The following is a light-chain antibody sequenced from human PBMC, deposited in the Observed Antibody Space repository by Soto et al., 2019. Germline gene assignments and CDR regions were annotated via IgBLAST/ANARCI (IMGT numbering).Light chain of an antibody. Sequence: DIQMTQSPSTLPASVAYRFTVTCLASQSIRSWLAWYQEKPGKAPKLLIYKASLLETGVPSRFSGSGSGTEFTLTISSLQTDDFGTYYCQQYNSHPWTFGQGTKVDI. CDR1: QSIRSW. CDR2: KAS. V-gene: IGKV1-5*03. CDR3: QQYNSHPWT. J-gene: IGKJ1*01.